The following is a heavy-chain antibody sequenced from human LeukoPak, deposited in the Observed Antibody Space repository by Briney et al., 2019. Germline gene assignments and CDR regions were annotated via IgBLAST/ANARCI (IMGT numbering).Heavy chain of an antibody. D-gene: IGHD3-22*01. Sequence: ASVKVSCKASGYTFTSYDINWVRQATGQGLEWMGWMSPNSGNTGYAQKFQGRVTMTRNTSMSTAYMELSSLRSEDTAVYYCARDPPYDSSGYYYTGFDYWGQGTLVTVSS. CDR1: GYTFTSYD. J-gene: IGHJ4*02. V-gene: IGHV1-8*01. CDR3: ARDPPYDSSGYYYTGFDY. CDR2: MSPNSGNT.